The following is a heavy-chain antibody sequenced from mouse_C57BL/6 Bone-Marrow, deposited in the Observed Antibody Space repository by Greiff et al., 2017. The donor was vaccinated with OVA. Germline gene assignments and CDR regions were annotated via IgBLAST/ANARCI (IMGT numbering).Heavy chain of an antibody. CDR1: GYTFTDYY. V-gene: IGHV1-26*01. Sequence: VQLQQSGPELVKPGASVKISCKASGYTFTDYYMNWVKQSHGKSLEWIGDINPNYGGTSYNQKFKGKATLTVDKSSSTAYMELRSLTSEDSAVYYCAPYDYDVGDYWGQGTTLTVSS. D-gene: IGHD2-4*01. CDR2: INPNYGGT. J-gene: IGHJ2*01. CDR3: APYDYDVGDY.